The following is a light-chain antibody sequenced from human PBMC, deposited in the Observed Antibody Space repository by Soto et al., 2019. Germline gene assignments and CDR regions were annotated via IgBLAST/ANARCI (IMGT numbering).Light chain of an antibody. Sequence: EIVLTQSPGTLSLSPGERVTLSCRASQSVSTTSLAWYQQKPGQAPRLLIYGASSRATGIPARFRGSGSGTEFTLTIRRVEPEDFAVYYCQRYGSFPLSVGPGTKVEIK. CDR1: QSVSTTS. CDR2: GAS. J-gene: IGKJ3*01. CDR3: QRYGSFPLS. V-gene: IGKV3-20*01.